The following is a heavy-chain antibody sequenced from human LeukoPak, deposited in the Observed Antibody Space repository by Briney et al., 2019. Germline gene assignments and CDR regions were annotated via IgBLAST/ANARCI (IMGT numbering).Heavy chain of an antibody. CDR1: GYSISSGYY. CDR3: ARGVWVDY. D-gene: IGHD6-13*01. J-gene: IGHJ4*02. CDR2: IYHSGST. Sequence: PSETLSLTCTVSGYSISSGYYWGWIRQPPGKGLERIGSIYHSGSTYYNPSLKSRVTISVDTSKNQFSLKLSSVTAADTAVYYCARGVWVDYWGQGTLVTVSS. V-gene: IGHV4-38-2*02.